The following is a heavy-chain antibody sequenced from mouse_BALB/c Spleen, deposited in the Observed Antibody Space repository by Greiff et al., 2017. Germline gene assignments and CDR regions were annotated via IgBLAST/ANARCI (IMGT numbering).Heavy chain of an antibody. CDR3: ARGIYYGNFDY. Sequence: EVKLMESGGGLVQPGGSRKLSCAASGFTFSSFGMHWVRQAPEKGLEWVAYISSGSSTIYYADTVKGRFTISRDNPKNTLFLQMTSLRSEDTAMYYCARGIYYGNFDYWGQGTTLTVSS. J-gene: IGHJ2*01. CDR1: GFTFSSFG. D-gene: IGHD2-1*01. V-gene: IGHV5-17*02. CDR2: ISSGSSTI.